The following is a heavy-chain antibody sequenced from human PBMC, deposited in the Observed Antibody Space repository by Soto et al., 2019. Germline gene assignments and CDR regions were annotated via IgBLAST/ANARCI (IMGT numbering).Heavy chain of an antibody. CDR2: IIPILGIA. Sequence: QVQLVQSGAEVKKPGSSVKVSCKASGGTFSSYTISWVRQAPGQGLEWMGRIIPILGIANYAQKFQGRVTITAEKSTSTAYLELSTLGSQDMAVYYCEGGGHDIAHDYWGQGSLVTVSS. V-gene: IGHV1-69*02. D-gene: IGHD3-22*01. CDR1: GGTFSSYT. J-gene: IGHJ4*02. CDR3: EGGGHDIAHDY.